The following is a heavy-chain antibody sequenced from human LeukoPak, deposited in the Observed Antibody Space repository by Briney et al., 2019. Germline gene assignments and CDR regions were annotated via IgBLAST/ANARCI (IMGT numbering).Heavy chain of an antibody. D-gene: IGHD4-17*01. Sequence: ASVKVSRKASGYTFTSYAMHWVRQAPGQRLEWMGWINAGNGNTKYSQKFQGRVTITRDTSASTAYMELSSLRSEDTAVYYCARITVTTGGKDAFDIWGQGTLVTVSS. CDR3: ARITVTTGGKDAFDI. CDR1: GYTFTSYA. CDR2: INAGNGNT. J-gene: IGHJ4*02. V-gene: IGHV1-3*01.